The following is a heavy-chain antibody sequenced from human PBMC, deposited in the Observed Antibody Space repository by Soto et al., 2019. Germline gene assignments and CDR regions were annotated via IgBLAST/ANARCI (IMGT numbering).Heavy chain of an antibody. CDR2: IYWDDDK. J-gene: IGHJ4*02. D-gene: IGHD4-17*01. Sequence: KESGPTLVKPTQTLTLTCTFSGFSLSTTGVGVGWIRQPPGKALDWLALIYWDDDKRYSPSLKSRLTITKDTSKNQVVLTMTYMDPIDPATYYCVHANAVTTGGDYWGQGTLVTVSS. CDR3: VHANAVTTGGDY. V-gene: IGHV2-5*02. CDR1: GFSLSTTGVG.